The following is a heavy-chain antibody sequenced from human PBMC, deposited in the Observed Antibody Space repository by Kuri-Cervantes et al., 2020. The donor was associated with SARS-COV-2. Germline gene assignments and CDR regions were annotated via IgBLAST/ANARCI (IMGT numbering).Heavy chain of an antibody. V-gene: IGHV1-2*02. D-gene: IGHD4-17*01. CDR3: ATGTTVNRPHWFDP. CDR2: INPNSGGT. Sequence: ASVKVSCKVSGYTLTELSMHWVRQAPGQGLEWMGWINPNSGGTNYAQKFQGRVTMTRDTSISTAYMELSSLRSEDTAVYYCATGTTVNRPHWFDPWGQGTLVTVSS. CDR1: GYTLTELS. J-gene: IGHJ5*02.